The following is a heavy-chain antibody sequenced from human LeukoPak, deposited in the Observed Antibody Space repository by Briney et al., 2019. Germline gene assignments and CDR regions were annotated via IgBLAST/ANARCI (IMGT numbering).Heavy chain of an antibody. Sequence: GGSLRLACAASGFTFSDYYMTWMRQAPGKGLEWVSYISSRSSYTNYADSVTGRFTISRDNAKNSLFLHMNNLRPEDTATYYCTNWVFTAGGTRPDFWGRGTLVTVSS. J-gene: IGHJ4*02. CDR3: TNWVFTAGGTRPDF. D-gene: IGHD3-16*01. CDR1: GFTFSDYY. V-gene: IGHV3-11*06. CDR2: ISSRSSYT.